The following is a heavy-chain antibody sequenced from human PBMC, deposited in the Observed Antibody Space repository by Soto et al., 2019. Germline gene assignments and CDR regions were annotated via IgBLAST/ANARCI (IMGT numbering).Heavy chain of an antibody. CDR1: GFTFSSYA. V-gene: IGHV3-30-3*01. D-gene: IGHD4-17*01. CDR2: ISYDGSNK. Sequence: SLRLSCAASGFTFSSYAMHWVRQAPGKGLEWVAVISYDGSNKYYADSVKGRFTISRDNSKNTLYLQMNSLRAEDTAVYYCTRETVTWAFDIWGQGTMVTVSS. CDR3: TRETVTWAFDI. J-gene: IGHJ3*02.